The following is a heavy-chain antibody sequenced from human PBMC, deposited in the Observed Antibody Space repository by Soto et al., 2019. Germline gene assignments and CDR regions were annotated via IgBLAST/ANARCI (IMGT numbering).Heavy chain of an antibody. CDR2: INHSGST. CDR1: GGSISSSNW. CDR3: AREPYDFWSGYYYYYGMDV. J-gene: IGHJ6*02. V-gene: IGHV4-4*02. D-gene: IGHD3-3*01. Sequence: SETLSLTCAVSGGSISSSNWWSWVRQPPGKGLEWIGEINHSGSTNYNPSLKSRVTISVDTSKNQFSLKLSSVTAADTAVYYCAREPYDFWSGYYYYYGMDVWGQGTTVTVSS.